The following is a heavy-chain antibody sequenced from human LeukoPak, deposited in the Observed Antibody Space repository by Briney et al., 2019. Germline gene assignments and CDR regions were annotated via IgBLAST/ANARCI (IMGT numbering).Heavy chain of an antibody. Sequence: ASVKVSCKASGYTLTGYYIHWVRQAPGQGLEWMGWINPNGGGTNYAQNFQGRVTMTRDTSISTAYMELSRLRSVDTAIYYCARENNSGWYRKAAFDYWGQGTLVTVTS. CDR1: GYTLTGYY. V-gene: IGHV1-2*02. J-gene: IGHJ4*02. CDR2: INPNGGGT. CDR3: ARENNSGWYRKAAFDY. D-gene: IGHD6-19*01.